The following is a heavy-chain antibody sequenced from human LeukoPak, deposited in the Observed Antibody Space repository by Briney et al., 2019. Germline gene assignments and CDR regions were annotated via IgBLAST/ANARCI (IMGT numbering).Heavy chain of an antibody. J-gene: IGHJ5*02. D-gene: IGHD4-23*01. CDR3: ARGVSGVTPP. Sequence: ASVKAYCQTSSYTFTRYDNRRVRQAPGQRPEWLGWINTNTGNTHYAKSLQDRVTLTTDTSTSTAYMELRSLKSDDTAVYYCARGVSGVTPPWGQGTLVIVSS. CDR2: INTNTGNT. V-gene: IGHV1-18*01. CDR1: SYTFTRYD.